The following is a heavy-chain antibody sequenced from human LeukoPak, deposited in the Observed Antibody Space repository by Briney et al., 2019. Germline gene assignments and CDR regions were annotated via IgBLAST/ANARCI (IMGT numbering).Heavy chain of an antibody. D-gene: IGHD3-3*01. CDR1: GFTFSSYG. V-gene: IGHV3-30*02. CDR3: AKDLVTIFGVVPMGYFDY. Sequence: GGSLRLSCAASGFTFSSYGMHWVRQAPGKGLEWVAFIRYDGSNKYYADSVKGRFTISRDNSKNTLYLQMNSLRAEDTAVYYCAKDLVTIFGVVPMGYFDYWGQGTLVTVSS. CDR2: IRYDGSNK. J-gene: IGHJ4*02.